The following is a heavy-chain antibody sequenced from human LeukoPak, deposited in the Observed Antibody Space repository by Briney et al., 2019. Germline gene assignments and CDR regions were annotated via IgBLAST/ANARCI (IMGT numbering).Heavy chain of an antibody. J-gene: IGHJ5*02. D-gene: IGHD6-13*01. Sequence: ASVKVSCKASGDTFSSYAFSWVRQAPGQGLEWVGGIIPIFGTANYAQKFQDRVTITADKSTSTAYMELSSLRSEDTAVYYCARGRPTTSIAAAGVNWFDPWGQGTLVTVSS. CDR1: GDTFSSYA. V-gene: IGHV1-69*06. CDR2: IIPIFGTA. CDR3: ARGRPTTSIAAAGVNWFDP.